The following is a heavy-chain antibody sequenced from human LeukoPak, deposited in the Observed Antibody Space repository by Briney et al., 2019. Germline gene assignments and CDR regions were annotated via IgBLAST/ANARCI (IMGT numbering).Heavy chain of an antibody. CDR3: ARDGSFYTSDDYFDY. D-gene: IGHD2-2*03. J-gene: IGHJ4*02. Sequence: PGGSLRLSCAASGFIFSDYYMSWIRQAPGKGLEWVSYISHSGNTIDYADSVRGRFTISRDNAKNSVYLQMSSLRAEDTAVYYCARDGSFYTSDDYFDYWGQGTLVTVSS. CDR2: ISHSGNTI. V-gene: IGHV3-11*04. CDR1: GFIFSDYY.